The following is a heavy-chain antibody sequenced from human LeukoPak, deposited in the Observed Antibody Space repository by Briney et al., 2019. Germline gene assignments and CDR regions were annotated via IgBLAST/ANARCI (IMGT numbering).Heavy chain of an antibody. CDR2: IYISGST. J-gene: IGHJ5*02. D-gene: IGHD3-10*01. V-gene: IGHV4-61*02. CDR3: VRGGDYYGSGRGNWFDP. Sequence: PSQTLSLTCTVSGNSISSGDYYWSWIRQPAGKGLEWIGRIYISGSTDCNPSLKSRVTMSLDTSKNQFSLKLSSVTAADTAVYYCVRGGDYYGSGRGNWFDPWGQGTLVTVSS. CDR1: GNSISSGDYY.